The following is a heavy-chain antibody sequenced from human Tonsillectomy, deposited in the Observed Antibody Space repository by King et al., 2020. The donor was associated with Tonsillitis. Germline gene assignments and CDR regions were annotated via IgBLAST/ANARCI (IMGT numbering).Heavy chain of an antibody. J-gene: IGHJ3*02. CDR2: IYSTGST. D-gene: IGHD4-17*01. Sequence: VQLQESGPGLVKPSQTLSLTCPVSGCSISSGGYYWTWIRQHPGKGLEWIGYIYSTGSTNYSPSVKSRLTISVDTSKNQFSLRLSSVSAADTAVYYCARDGSNGDYLRTTGFDIWGQGTMVTVSS. CDR3: ARDGSNGDYLRTTGFDI. CDR1: GCSISSGGYY. V-gene: IGHV4-31*03.